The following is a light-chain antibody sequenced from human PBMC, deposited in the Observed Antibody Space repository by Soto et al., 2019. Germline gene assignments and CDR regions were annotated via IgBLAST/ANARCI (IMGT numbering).Light chain of an antibody. J-gene: IGKJ2*01. CDR2: EAS. CDR3: QQFGASPRYT. V-gene: IGKV3-20*01. Sequence: EILLTQSPGTLSLSPGERATLSCRTSQSVGSTYLAWYQQKPGQAPRLLIYEASRRATGIPDRFSGSRSGTDFTLTISRLEPEDFAVYYCQQFGASPRYTFGQGTKLEI. CDR1: QSVGSTY.